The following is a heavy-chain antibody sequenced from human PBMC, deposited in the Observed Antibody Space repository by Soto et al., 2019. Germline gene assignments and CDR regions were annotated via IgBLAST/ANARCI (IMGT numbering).Heavy chain of an antibody. Sequence: EVQLLESGGGLVQPGGSLRLSCAASGFSFSDYGMSWVRQAPGKGLEWVSAIIGPGDKAYYADSVKGRFTISRDNSNTTVYLQLNNLRAEGRAIYYCAKDRDYGGSCPLDCWGQGTLVTVSS. CDR2: IIGPGDKA. J-gene: IGHJ4*02. V-gene: IGHV3-23*01. D-gene: IGHD3-10*01. CDR3: AKDRDYGGSCPLDC. CDR1: GFSFSDYG.